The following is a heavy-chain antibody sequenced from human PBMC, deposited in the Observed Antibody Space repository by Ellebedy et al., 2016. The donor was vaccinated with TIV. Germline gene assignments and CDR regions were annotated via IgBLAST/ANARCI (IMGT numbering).Heavy chain of an antibody. J-gene: IGHJ6*02. V-gene: IGHV3-7*03. CDR2: IKQDGSEK. CDR3: ARALSEGAWDYFYLMDV. CDR1: GFTFSSYW. D-gene: IGHD3-16*01. Sequence: GESLKIPCAASGFTFSSYWLSCVRQAPGTGLEWVANIKQDGSEKYYVDSVNGRFTISRDNAKNSLYLQINSLRAEDTAVYYCARALSEGAWDYFYLMDVWGQGTTVIVSS.